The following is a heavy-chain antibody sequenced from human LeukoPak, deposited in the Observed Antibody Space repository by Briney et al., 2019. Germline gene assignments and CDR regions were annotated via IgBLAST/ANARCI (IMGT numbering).Heavy chain of an antibody. J-gene: IGHJ4*02. CDR3: ARGGHGEYYYDSSGYYQRGGYFDY. CDR1: GGSISSGGYS. Sequence: SQTLSLTCAVSGGSISSGGYSWSWIRQPPGKGLEWIGYIYRSGSTYYNPSLRSRVTISVDRSKNQFSLKLSSVTAADTAVYYCARGGHGEYYYDSSGYYQRGGYFDYWGQGTLVTVSS. V-gene: IGHV4-30-2*01. CDR2: IYRSGST. D-gene: IGHD3-22*01.